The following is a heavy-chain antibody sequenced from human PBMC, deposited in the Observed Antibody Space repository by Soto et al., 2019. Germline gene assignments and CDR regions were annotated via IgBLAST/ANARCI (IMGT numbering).Heavy chain of an antibody. D-gene: IGHD6-13*01. J-gene: IGHJ5*02. CDR1: GYTFTSYG. Sequence: QVQLVQSGAEVKNPGASVKVSCKASGYTFTSYGISWVRQAPGQGLEWMGWISAYNGNTNYAQKLQGRVTMTTDTSTSTAYMELRSLRSDDTAVYHCARDPTGGWQQLSWFDPWGQGTLVTVSS. CDR3: ARDPTGGWQQLSWFDP. V-gene: IGHV1-18*04. CDR2: ISAYNGNT.